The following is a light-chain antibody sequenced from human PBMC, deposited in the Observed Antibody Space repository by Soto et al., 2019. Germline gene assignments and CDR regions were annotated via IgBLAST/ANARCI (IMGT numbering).Light chain of an antibody. CDR3: QQRSNWPLT. CDR1: QSVSIL. Sequence: EIVMTQSPATLSVSPGERATLSCRASQSVSILLAWYQQKPGQAPRLLIYDASNSATGIPARFSGSGSGTDFTLTISSLEPEDFAVYYCQQRSNWPLTFGGGTKVDIK. J-gene: IGKJ4*01. V-gene: IGKV3-11*01. CDR2: DAS.